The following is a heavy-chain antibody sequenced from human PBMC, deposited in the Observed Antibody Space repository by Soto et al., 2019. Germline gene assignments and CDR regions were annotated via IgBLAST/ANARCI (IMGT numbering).Heavy chain of an antibody. Sequence: PSETLSLTCTVSGGSISSGGYYWSWIRQHPGKGLEWIGYIYYSGSTYYNPSLKSRVTISVDTSKNQFSLKLSSVTAADTAVYYCAREIYGSGSYQFMDVWGQGTTVTVSS. CDR1: GGSISSGGYY. CDR2: IYYSGST. D-gene: IGHD3-10*01. J-gene: IGHJ6*02. CDR3: AREIYGSGSYQFMDV. V-gene: IGHV4-31*03.